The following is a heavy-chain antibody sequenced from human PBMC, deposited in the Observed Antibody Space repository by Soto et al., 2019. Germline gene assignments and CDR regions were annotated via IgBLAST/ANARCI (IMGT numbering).Heavy chain of an antibody. CDR2: ISNDGSKK. V-gene: IGHV3-30*18. D-gene: IGHD6-6*01. Sequence: QVQLVESGGGVVQPGKSLRLSCAASGLTLITYGRHWVRQAPGNGLEWVAVISNDGSKKHYADSVKGRFTISRDDSENTVYLQMNSLRPDDTAVYYCAKSSRSYYYYYGMNVWGQGTTVTVSS. J-gene: IGHJ6*02. CDR1: GLTLITYG. CDR3: AKSSRSYYYYYGMNV.